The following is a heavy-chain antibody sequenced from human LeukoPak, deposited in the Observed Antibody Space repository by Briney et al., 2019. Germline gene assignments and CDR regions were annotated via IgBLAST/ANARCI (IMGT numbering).Heavy chain of an antibody. CDR2: IYGGGGT. Sequence: GGSLRLSCAASGFTVSSNYMSWVRQAPGKGLEWVSVIYGGGGTYYADSVKGRFTISRDNAKNTLYLQMNSLRAEDTAVYYCARGGWGSYNYFDYWGQGTLVTVSS. D-gene: IGHD3-16*01. CDR1: GFTVSSNY. CDR3: ARGGWGSYNYFDY. V-gene: IGHV3-66*01. J-gene: IGHJ4*02.